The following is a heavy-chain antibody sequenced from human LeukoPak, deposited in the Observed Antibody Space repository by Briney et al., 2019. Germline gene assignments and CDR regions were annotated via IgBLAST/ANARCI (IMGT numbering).Heavy chain of an antibody. CDR1: GYTFTGYY. D-gene: IGHD3-22*01. CDR2: INPNSGGT. V-gene: IGHV1-2*02. Sequence: GASVKVSCKASGYTFTGYYMHWVRQAPGQGLEWMGWINPNSGGTNYAQKFQGRVTMTRDTSISTAYMELSRLRSDDTAVYYCAIPNRYYYDSSGYYYDYWGQGTLVTVSS. CDR3: AIPNRYYYDSSGYYYDY. J-gene: IGHJ4*02.